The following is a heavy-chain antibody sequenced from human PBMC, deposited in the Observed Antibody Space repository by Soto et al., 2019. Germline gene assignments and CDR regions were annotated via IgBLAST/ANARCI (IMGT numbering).Heavy chain of an antibody. Sequence: QITLKESGPTLVKPTQTLTLTCTFSGFSLSTSGVGVGWIRQPPGKALEWLALIYWNDDKRYSPSLKSRLTITKDTSKNQVVLTMTKMDPVDTATYYCAHSSTHLLWFGERNWFDPWGQGTLVTVSS. J-gene: IGHJ5*02. CDR1: GFSLSTSGVG. V-gene: IGHV2-5*01. CDR3: AHSSTHLLWFGERNWFDP. D-gene: IGHD3-10*01. CDR2: IYWNDDK.